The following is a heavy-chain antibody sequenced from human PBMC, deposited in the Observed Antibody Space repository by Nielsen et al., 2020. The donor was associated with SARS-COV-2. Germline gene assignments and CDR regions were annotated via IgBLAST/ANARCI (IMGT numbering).Heavy chain of an antibody. Sequence: SLKISCAASGFTFNSYWMTWVRQAPGKGLEWVSGISWNSGSIGYADSVKGRFTISRDNAKNSLYLQMNSLRAEDTALYYCATLGYCSSTSCPGDYWGQGTLVTVSS. CDR3: ATLGYCSSTSCPGDY. V-gene: IGHV3-9*01. J-gene: IGHJ4*02. CDR2: ISWNSGSI. D-gene: IGHD2-2*01. CDR1: GFTFNSYW.